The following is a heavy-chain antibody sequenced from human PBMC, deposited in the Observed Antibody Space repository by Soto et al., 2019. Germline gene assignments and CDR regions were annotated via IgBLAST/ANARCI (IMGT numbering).Heavy chain of an antibody. CDR1: GGTFSSYA. CDR2: IIPIFGTA. CDR3: ARDVGDILTGYYFDY. D-gene: IGHD3-9*01. Sequence: SVKVSCKASGGTFSSYAISWVRQAPGQGLEWMGGIIPIFGTANYAQKFQGRVTITADESTSTAYMELSSLRSEDTAVYYCARDVGDILTGYYFDYWGQGTLVTVSS. J-gene: IGHJ4*02. V-gene: IGHV1-69*13.